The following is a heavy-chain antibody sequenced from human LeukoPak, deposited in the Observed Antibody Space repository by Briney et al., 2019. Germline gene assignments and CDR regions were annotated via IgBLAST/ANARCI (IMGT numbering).Heavy chain of an antibody. Sequence: PGGSLRLSCAASGFTFSSYGMHWVRQAPGKGLEWVAFIRYDGSNKYYADSVKGRFTISRDNSKNTLYLQMNSLRTEDTAVYYRAKGHLGGGYCSTTSCYFDYWGQGTLVTVSS. V-gene: IGHV3-30*02. CDR3: AKGHLGGGYCSTTSCYFDY. CDR2: IRYDGSNK. J-gene: IGHJ4*02. CDR1: GFTFSSYG. D-gene: IGHD2-2*01.